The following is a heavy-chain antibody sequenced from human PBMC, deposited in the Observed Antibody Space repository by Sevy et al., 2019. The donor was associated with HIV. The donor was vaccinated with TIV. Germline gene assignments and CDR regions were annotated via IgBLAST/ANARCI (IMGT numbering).Heavy chain of an antibody. CDR1: GFTFSSYW. CDR3: ARRGVYDYYYYMDV. J-gene: IGHJ6*03. Sequence: GGSLRLSCAASGFTFSSYWMSWVRQAPGKGLEWVANIKQDGSEKYYVDSVKGRFTISRDNAKNSLYLQMNSLRAEDTAVYYCARRGVYDYYYYMDVRGKGTTVTVSS. D-gene: IGHD2-8*01. V-gene: IGHV3-7*03. CDR2: IKQDGSEK.